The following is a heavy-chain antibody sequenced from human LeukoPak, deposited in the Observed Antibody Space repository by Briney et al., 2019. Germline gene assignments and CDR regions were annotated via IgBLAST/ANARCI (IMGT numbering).Heavy chain of an antibody. CDR2: ISAYNGNT. CDR1: GYTFTSYG. J-gene: IGHJ4*02. V-gene: IGHV1-18*01. Sequence: ASVKVSRKASGYTFTSYGISWVRQAPGQGLEGMGWISAYNGNTNYAQKLQGRVTMTTDTSTSTAYMELRSLGSDDTAVYYCAREDDFWSGVYWGQGTLVTVSS. CDR3: AREDDFWSGVY. D-gene: IGHD3-3*01.